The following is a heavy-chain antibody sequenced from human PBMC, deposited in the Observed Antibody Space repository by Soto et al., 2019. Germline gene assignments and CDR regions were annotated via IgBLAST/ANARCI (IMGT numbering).Heavy chain of an antibody. V-gene: IGHV6-1*01. Sequence: QVQLQQSGPGLVKPSQTLSLTCAISGDSVSNSRAAWNWIRDSLSRGLECLGRKYYSSKWYYDYSVSVQSRITISPDTSRNQFSLQLGSVTPEDTAVYYCAGGYGLNVWGQGTTVTVSS. CDR2: KYYSSKWYY. CDR3: AGGYGLNV. CDR1: GDSVSNSRAA. J-gene: IGHJ6*02.